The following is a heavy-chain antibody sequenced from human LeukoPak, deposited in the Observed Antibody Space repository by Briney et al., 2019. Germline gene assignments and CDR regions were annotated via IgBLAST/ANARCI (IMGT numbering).Heavy chain of an antibody. CDR1: GYTFTSCG. D-gene: IGHD1-7*01. V-gene: IGHV1-18*01. CDR3: ARVRAGITGTTRWFDP. J-gene: IGHJ5*02. Sequence: ASVKVSCKASGYTFTSCGISWVRQAPGQGLEWMGWISAYNGNTNYAQKLQGRVTLTTDTSTSTAYMELRSLRSDDTAVYYCARVRAGITGTTRWFDPWGQGTLVTVSS. CDR2: ISAYNGNT.